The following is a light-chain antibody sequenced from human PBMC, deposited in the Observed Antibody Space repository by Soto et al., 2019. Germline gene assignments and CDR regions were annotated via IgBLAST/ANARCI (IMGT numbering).Light chain of an antibody. J-gene: IGKJ5*01. CDR1: QVIGSL. Sequence: DIQLTQSPSFLSASLGDRVTITCRASQVIGSLLAWYQQKPGKAPKLLIHTASTLYNGVPSRFSGSGSGTEFTLTISSLQPEDFATYYCQHRHSYPITFGQGTRLEIK. V-gene: IGKV1-9*01. CDR2: TAS. CDR3: QHRHSYPIT.